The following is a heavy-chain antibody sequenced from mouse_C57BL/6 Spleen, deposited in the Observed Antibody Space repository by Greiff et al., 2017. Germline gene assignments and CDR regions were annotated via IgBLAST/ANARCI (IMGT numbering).Heavy chain of an antibody. J-gene: IGHJ2*01. Sequence: QVQLKESGPGLVQPSQSLSITCTVSGFSFTSYGVHWVRQSPGKGLEWLGVIWSGGSTDYNAAFISSLSISKDNSKSQVFFKMNSLQAEDTAIDYCGRGGTVVDYWGQGTTLTVSA. CDR2: IWSGGST. CDR1: GFSFTSYG. CDR3: GRGGTVVDY. D-gene: IGHD1-1*01. V-gene: IGHV2-2*01.